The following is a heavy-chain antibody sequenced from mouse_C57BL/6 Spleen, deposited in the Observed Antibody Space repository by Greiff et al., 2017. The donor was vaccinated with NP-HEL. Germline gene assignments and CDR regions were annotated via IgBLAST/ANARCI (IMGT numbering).Heavy chain of an antibody. D-gene: IGHD3-1*01. CDR3: ARGASPFAY. J-gene: IGHJ3*01. CDR2: INPSSGYT. V-gene: IGHV1-4*01. Sequence: QVHVKQSGAELARPGASVKMSCKASGYTFTSYTMHWVKQRPGQGLEWIGYINPSSGYTKYNQKFKDKATLTADKSSSTAYMQLSSLTSEDSAVYYCARGASPFAYWGQGTLVTVSA. CDR1: GYTFTSYT.